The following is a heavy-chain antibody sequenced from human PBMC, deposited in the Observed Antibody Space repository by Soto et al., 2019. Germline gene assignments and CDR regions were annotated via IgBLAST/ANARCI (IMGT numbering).Heavy chain of an antibody. V-gene: IGHV5-51*01. CDR3: ARLQAAAGDNDLTFDY. J-gene: IGHJ4*02. CDR1: GYSFTTYW. Sequence: GESLKISCKGSGYSFTTYWIGWVRQMPGKGLEWMGIIYPSDSDTRYSPSFQGQVTISVDKSISSAYLQWSSLKASDTAMYYCARLQAAAGDNDLTFDYWGQGTLVTVSS. CDR2: IYPSDSDT. D-gene: IGHD6-13*01.